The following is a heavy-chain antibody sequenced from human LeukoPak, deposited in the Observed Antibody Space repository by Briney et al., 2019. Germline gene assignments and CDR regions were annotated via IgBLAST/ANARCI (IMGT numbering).Heavy chain of an antibody. CDR2: VDHTGST. Sequence: SETLSLTCTVSDDSITMYYWAWIRQPPGKGLEWIGYVDHTGSTKFNPSLKSRVTISVDTSKNQFSLKLSSVTAADTAVYYCARRGGYPNWFDPWGQGTLVTVSS. CDR3: ARRGGYPNWFDP. V-gene: IGHV4-59*01. J-gene: IGHJ5*02. CDR1: DDSITMYY. D-gene: IGHD3-22*01.